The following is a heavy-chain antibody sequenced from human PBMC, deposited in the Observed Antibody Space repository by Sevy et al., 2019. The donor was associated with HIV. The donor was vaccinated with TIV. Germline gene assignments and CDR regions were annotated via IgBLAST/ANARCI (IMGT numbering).Heavy chain of an antibody. J-gene: IGHJ4*02. CDR2: MYHRGTT. D-gene: IGHD6-25*01. V-gene: IGHV4-4*02. CDR3: AAAAGTDILGYYFGS. Sequence: SETLSLTCTVSGDSIISSHWWSWFRQTPGKGLEWIGDMYHRGTTNYNPSLKTRVIISVDNSKNQFFLKLTSGTAAETAVYYCAAAAGTDILGYYFGSWGQGSSVTVSS. CDR1: GDSIISSHW.